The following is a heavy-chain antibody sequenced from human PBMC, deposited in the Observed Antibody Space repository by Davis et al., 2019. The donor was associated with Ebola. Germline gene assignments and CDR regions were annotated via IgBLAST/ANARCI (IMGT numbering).Heavy chain of an antibody. V-gene: IGHV3-21*01. CDR1: GSTFSSYS. CDR3: ARDGVVPAAYWYFDL. Sequence: PAGSLRLSCAASGSTFSSYSMNWVCQAPGKGLEWVSSISSSSSYIYYADSVKGRFTISRDNAKNSLYLQMNSLRAEDTAVYYCARDGVVPAAYWYFDLWGRGTLVTVSS. CDR2: ISSSSSYI. D-gene: IGHD2-2*01. J-gene: IGHJ2*01.